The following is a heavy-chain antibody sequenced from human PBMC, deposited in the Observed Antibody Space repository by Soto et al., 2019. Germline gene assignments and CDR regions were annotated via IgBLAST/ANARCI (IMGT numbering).Heavy chain of an antibody. Sequence: EVQLVESGGGLVKPGGSLRLSCAASGFSFSSYSMNWVGQAPGKGLEWVSSISSSASHINYADSVKGRFTISRDNAKKSLYLQMNSLRDEDTAVYYCARGYTGYCSGGTCYWFDPWGQGTLVTVSS. J-gene: IGHJ5*02. V-gene: IGHV3-21*01. CDR1: GFSFSSYS. CDR2: ISSSASHI. CDR3: ARGYTGYCSGGTCYWFDP. D-gene: IGHD2-15*01.